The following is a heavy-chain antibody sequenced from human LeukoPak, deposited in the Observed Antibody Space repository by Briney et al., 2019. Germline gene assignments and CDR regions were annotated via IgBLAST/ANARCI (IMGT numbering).Heavy chain of an antibody. Sequence: GASVKVSCKASRYTFTICKASTVSQAPGQGLEWMAWISAYNGNTNYAQNLQGRVTMTTDTSTSTAYMELRSLRSDDTAVYYCASNRGVFSFYLVYCGQGTLVTVSS. V-gene: IGHV1-18*04. D-gene: IGHD5/OR15-5a*01. CDR1: RYTFTICK. CDR3: ASNRGVFSFYLVY. CDR2: ISAYNGNT. J-gene: IGHJ4*02.